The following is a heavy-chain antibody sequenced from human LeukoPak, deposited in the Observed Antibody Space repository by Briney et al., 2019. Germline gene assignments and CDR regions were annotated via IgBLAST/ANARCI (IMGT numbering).Heavy chain of an antibody. V-gene: IGHV4-4*07. D-gene: IGHD5-18*01. J-gene: IGHJ4*02. Sequence: SETLSLTCTVSGASTSSYYWSWIRQPAGKGLEWIGRIYVSGTSVYNPSLKSRVSMSVDTSKNQLSLRLGSVTAADTAVYYCARDDVDTPPFDYLGQGTLVIVSS. CDR2: IYVSGTS. CDR1: GASTSSYY. CDR3: ARDDVDTPPFDY.